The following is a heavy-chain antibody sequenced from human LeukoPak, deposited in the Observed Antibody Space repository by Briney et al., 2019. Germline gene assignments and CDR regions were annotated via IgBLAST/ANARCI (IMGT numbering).Heavy chain of an antibody. CDR3: ASYYDILTGYGSPYYFDY. CDR2: ISGSGGST. J-gene: IGHJ4*02. V-gene: IGHV3-23*01. CDR1: GFTFSSYA. Sequence: GGSLRLSCAASGFTFSSYAMSWVRQAPGKGLEWVSAISGSGGSTYYADSVKGRFTISRDNSKNTLYLQMNSLRAEDTAVYYCASYYDILTGYGSPYYFDYWGQGTLVTVSS. D-gene: IGHD3-9*01.